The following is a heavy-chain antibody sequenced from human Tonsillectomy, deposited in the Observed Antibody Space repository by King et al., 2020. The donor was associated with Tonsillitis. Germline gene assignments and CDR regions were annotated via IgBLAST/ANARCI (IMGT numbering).Heavy chain of an antibody. J-gene: IGHJ4*02. Sequence: VQLVESGGGVVQPGRSLRLSCAASGFTFNSYAMHWVRQAPGKGLEWVAVISYDGINIFYADSVKGRFTISRDNSKNTLYLQMNSLRAEDTAVYSCARGLGTVGGSARGYFDYWGQGTLVAVSS. CDR3: ARGLGTVGGSARGYFDY. V-gene: IGHV3-30*01. D-gene: IGHD1-26*01. CDR1: GFTFNSYA. CDR2: ISYDGINI.